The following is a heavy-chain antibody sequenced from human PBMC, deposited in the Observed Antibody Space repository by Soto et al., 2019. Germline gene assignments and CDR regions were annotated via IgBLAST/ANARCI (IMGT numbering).Heavy chain of an antibody. CDR2: IYYSGST. V-gene: IGHV4-39*01. CDR3: ATEGYFDWSYPADY. J-gene: IGHJ4*02. Sequence: SETLSLTCTVSGGSISSSSYYWGWIRQPPGKGLEWIGSIYYSGSTYYNPSLKSRVTISVDTSKNQFSPKLSSVTAADTAVYYCATEGYFDWSYPADYWGQGTLVTVSS. CDR1: GGSISSSSYY. D-gene: IGHD3-9*01.